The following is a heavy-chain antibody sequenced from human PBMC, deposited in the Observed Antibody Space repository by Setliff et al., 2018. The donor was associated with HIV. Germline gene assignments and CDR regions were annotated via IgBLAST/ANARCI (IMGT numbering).Heavy chain of an antibody. CDR1: GGSISSGGYS. Sequence: SETLSLTCTVSGGSISSGGYSWSWIRQYPGKGLEWIGYIYYSGSTYYNPALKSRVSISVDTSKNQFSLNLTSVTAADTAVYYCARSKTFYDFWGGYYTHGAFKIWGLGTMVTVSS. CDR2: IYYSGST. V-gene: IGHV4-31*02. CDR3: ARSKTFYDFWGGYYTHGAFKI. J-gene: IGHJ3*02. D-gene: IGHD3-3*01.